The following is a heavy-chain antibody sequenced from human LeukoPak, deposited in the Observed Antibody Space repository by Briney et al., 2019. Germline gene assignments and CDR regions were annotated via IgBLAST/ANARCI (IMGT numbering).Heavy chain of an antibody. CDR3: ARDGLSAALDR. CDR2: IKQDGSEK. V-gene: IGHV3-7*01. CDR1: GFRFSSFY. J-gene: IGHJ5*02. D-gene: IGHD2-2*01. Sequence: GGSLRLSCVSSGFRFSSFYMSWVRQAPGMGLEWVANIKQDGSEKYYVDSVKGRFTISGDNAKNSLYLQMSSLRDEDTAVYYCARDGLSAALDRWGQGTLVTVPS.